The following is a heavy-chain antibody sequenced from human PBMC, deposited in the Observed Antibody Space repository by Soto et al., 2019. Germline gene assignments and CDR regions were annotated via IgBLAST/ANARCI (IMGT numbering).Heavy chain of an antibody. CDR3: AKGSTYSFYFDH. CDR1: GFSFSSYD. D-gene: IGHD5-18*01. CDR2: IIGNSGTT. Sequence: GGSLRLSCVASGFSFSSYDMSWVRQAPGKGLEWVSFIIGNSGTTYYADSVKGRFTISRDNSKNTSYLQMSRLGAEDTAAYYCAKGSTYSFYFDHWGQGTLVTVSS. J-gene: IGHJ4*01. V-gene: IGHV3-23*01.